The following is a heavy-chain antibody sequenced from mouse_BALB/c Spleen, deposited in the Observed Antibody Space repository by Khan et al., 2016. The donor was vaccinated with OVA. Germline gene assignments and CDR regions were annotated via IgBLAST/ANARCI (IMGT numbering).Heavy chain of an antibody. V-gene: IGHV3-2*02. D-gene: IGHD2-1*01. Sequence: LQQSGPGLVKPSQSLSLTCTVTGYSITSDYAWNWIRQFPGNILEWMGYISYTGSTSYNPSLKSRISITRDTSKNQFFLQLNSVTSEDTATXYCAGSLYYAYGYGMDYWGRGTSVTVSS. CDR3: AGSLYYAYGYGMDY. J-gene: IGHJ4*01. CDR2: ISYTGST. CDR1: GYSITSDYA.